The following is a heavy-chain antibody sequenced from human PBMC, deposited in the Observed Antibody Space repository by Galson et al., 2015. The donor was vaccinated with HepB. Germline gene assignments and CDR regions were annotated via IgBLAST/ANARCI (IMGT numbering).Heavy chain of an antibody. D-gene: IGHD1-1*01. CDR3: ARARGGQLEFFDY. J-gene: IGHJ4*02. Sequence: CAISGDSVSSNSAAWNRIRQSPSRGLEWLGRTYYRSKWYNDYAVSVKSRITINPDTSKNQFSLQLNSVTPEDTAVYYCARARGGQLEFFDYWGQGTLVTVSS. V-gene: IGHV6-1*01. CDR1: GDSVSSNSAA. CDR2: TYYRSKWYN.